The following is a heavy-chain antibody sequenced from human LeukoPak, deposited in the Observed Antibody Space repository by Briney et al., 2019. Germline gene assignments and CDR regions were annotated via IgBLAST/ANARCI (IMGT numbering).Heavy chain of an antibody. V-gene: IGHV3-33*01. CDR1: GFTFRSYG. CDR2: IWYDGSQK. CDR3: ARDWYFDY. J-gene: IGHJ4*02. Sequence: GGSLRLSCAASGFTFRSYGMHWVRQAPGKGLEWVAVIWYDGSQKYYADSVKGRFTISRDNSKNTLYLQMNSLRAEDTAVYYCARDWYFDYWGQGTLVTVSS.